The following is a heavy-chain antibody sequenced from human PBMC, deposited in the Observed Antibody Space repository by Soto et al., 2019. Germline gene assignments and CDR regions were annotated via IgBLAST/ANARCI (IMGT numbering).Heavy chain of an antibody. D-gene: IGHD6-13*01. J-gene: IGHJ6*02. CDR2: ISSSGSTI. CDR3: ARYGSSSSDRSGYGMDV. CDR1: GFTFSDYY. V-gene: IGHV3-11*01. Sequence: GGSLRLSCAASGFTFSDYYMSWIRQAPGKWLEWVSYISSSGSTIYYADSVKGRFTIPRDNAKNSLYLQMNSLRAEDTAVYYCARYGSSSSDRSGYGMDVWGQGXTVTVYS.